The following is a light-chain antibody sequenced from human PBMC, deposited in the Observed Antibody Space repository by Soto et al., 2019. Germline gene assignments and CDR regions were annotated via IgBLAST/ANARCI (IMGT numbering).Light chain of an antibody. V-gene: IGKV3-15*01. J-gene: IGKJ1*01. CDR3: QQRRT. CDR2: GAS. Sequence: EIVMTQSPATLSVSPGERATLSCRASQSVSSNLAWYQQKPGQAPRLLIYGASTRATGIPARFSGSGSGTDFTLTISRLEPEDFAVYYCQQRRTFGQGTKVDIK. CDR1: QSVSSN.